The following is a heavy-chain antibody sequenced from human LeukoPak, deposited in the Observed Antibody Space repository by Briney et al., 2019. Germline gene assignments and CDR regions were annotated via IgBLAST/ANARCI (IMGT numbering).Heavy chain of an antibody. D-gene: IGHD6-6*01. CDR2: IYYSGST. Sequence: PSETLSLTCTVSGGSISSYYWSWIRQPPGKGLEWIGYIYYSGSTNYNPSLKSRVTISVDTSKNQFSLKLSSVTAADTAVYYCARWSVEESSSSDYFDYWGQGTLVTVSS. V-gene: IGHV4-59*01. CDR1: GGSISSYY. CDR3: ARWSVEESSSSDYFDY. J-gene: IGHJ4*02.